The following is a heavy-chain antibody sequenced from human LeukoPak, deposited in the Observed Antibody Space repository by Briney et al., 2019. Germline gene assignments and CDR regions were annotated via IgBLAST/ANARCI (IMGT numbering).Heavy chain of an antibody. V-gene: IGHV1-69*13. J-gene: IGHJ3*02. CDR3: ASLGSITIFGVVTTDAFDI. CDR1: GGTFSSYA. Sequence: SVKVSCKASGGTFSSYAISWVRQAPGQGLEWMGGIIPIFGTANYAQKFQGRVTITADESTSTAYMELSSLRSEDTAVYYCASLGSITIFGVVTTDAFDIWGQGTMVTVSS. D-gene: IGHD3-3*01. CDR2: IIPIFGTA.